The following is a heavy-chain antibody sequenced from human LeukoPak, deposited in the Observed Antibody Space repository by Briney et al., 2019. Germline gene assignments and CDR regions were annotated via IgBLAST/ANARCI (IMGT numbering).Heavy chain of an antibody. J-gene: IGHJ6*03. Sequence: EASETLSLTCTVSGGSISSGGYYWSWIRQPPGKGLEWIGYIYHSGSTYYNPSLKSRVTISVDRSKNQFSLKLSSVTAADTAVYYCARDLRTNWNFDYYYMDVWGKGTTVTVSS. CDR3: ARDLRTNWNFDYYYMDV. CDR2: IYHSGST. CDR1: GGSISSGGYY. D-gene: IGHD1-7*01. V-gene: IGHV4-30-2*01.